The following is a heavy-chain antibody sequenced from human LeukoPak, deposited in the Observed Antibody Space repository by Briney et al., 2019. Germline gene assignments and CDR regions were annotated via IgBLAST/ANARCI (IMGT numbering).Heavy chain of an antibody. CDR1: GYTFTGYY. J-gene: IGHJ3*02. CDR3: ARDFSSSRLIDAFDI. CDR2: INPNSGGT. D-gene: IGHD6-19*01. V-gene: IGHV1-2*02. Sequence: ASVKVSCKASGYTFTGYYMHWVRQAPGQGLEWMGWINPNSGGTNYAQKFQGRVTMTRDTSISTAYMELSRLRSDDTAVYYCARDFSSSRLIDAFDIWGQGTMVTVSS.